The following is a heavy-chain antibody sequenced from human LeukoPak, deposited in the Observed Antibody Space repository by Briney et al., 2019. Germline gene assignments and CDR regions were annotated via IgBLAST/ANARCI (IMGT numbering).Heavy chain of an antibody. CDR2: ISSSISYI. Sequence: GGSLRLSCAPSGFTFSSYSMNWVRQAPGKGLEWVSSISSSISYIYYADSVKGRFTISRDNAKNSLYLQMNSLRAEDTAVYYCARDLEVGYCSSTSCQFYGMDVWGQGTTVTVSS. V-gene: IGHV3-21*01. CDR3: ARDLEVGYCSSTSCQFYGMDV. J-gene: IGHJ6*02. D-gene: IGHD2-2*01. CDR1: GFTFSSYS.